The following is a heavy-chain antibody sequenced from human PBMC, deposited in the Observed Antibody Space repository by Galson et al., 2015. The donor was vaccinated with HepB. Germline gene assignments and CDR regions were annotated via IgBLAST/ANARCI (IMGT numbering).Heavy chain of an antibody. CDR1: GFTFSSYA. Sequence: SLRLSCAASGFTFSSYAMHWVRQAPGKGLEWVAVISYDGTNENYADSVKGRFTISRDNSKNTLYLQMNSLTAEDTAVYYCAREGWDYCNSNSCYWGYFDYWGQGTLVTVSS. V-gene: IGHV3-30-3*01. CDR3: AREGWDYCNSNSCYWGYFDY. J-gene: IGHJ4*02. CDR2: ISYDGTNE. D-gene: IGHD2-2*01.